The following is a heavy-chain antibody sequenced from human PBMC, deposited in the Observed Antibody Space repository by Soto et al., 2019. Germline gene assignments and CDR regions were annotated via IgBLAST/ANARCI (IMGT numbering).Heavy chain of an antibody. Sequence: QVQLQESGPGLVKPSQTLSLTCTVSGGSISSGNYYWSWIRQPPGKGLEWIGHIYYSGSTYYNPSLKSRVTLSADPSTNQLSLKLSSVTAADTAVYYCASTPLTGNKRDYYFDYWGQGTLVTVSS. CDR1: GGSISSGNYY. J-gene: IGHJ4*02. V-gene: IGHV4-30-4*01. CDR3: ASTPLTGNKRDYYFDY. CDR2: IYYSGST. D-gene: IGHD3-9*01.